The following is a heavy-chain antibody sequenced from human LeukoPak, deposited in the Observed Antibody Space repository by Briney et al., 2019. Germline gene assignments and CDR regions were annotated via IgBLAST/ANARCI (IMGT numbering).Heavy chain of an antibody. V-gene: IGHV1-69*10. Sequence: GASVKASCKASGGTFSSYAISWVRQAPGQGLEWMGGIIPIFGIANYAQKFQGRVTITADKSTSTAYMELSSLRSEDTAVYYCARENFVLLWFGESQGYYMDVWGKGATVTVSS. CDR1: GGTFSSYA. J-gene: IGHJ6*03. D-gene: IGHD3-10*01. CDR2: IIPIFGIA. CDR3: ARENFVLLWFGESQGYYMDV.